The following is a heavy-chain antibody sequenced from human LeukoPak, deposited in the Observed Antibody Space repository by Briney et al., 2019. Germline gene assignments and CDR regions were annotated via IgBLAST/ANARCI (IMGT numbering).Heavy chain of an antibody. Sequence: ASVKVSCKASVYTVTSYGISWVRQAPGQGREWMGWINPYNGNTNYAQKLQGRVTMTTDTSTTTAYMEVRSLRSDDTAVYYCARDSRNHNVDYWGQGTLVTVSS. CDR3: ARDSRNHNVDY. CDR1: VYTVTSYG. CDR2: INPYNGNT. D-gene: IGHD1-14*01. J-gene: IGHJ4*02. V-gene: IGHV1-18*04.